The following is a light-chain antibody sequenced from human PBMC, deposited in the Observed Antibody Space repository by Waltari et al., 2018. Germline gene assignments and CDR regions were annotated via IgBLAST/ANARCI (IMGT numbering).Light chain of an antibody. J-gene: IGLJ3*02. CDR2: GSN. V-gene: IGLV1-51*01. CDR3: GTWDNSLNAGV. Sequence: QSVVTQPPPVSAAPGQPVTISCPGSPSNIGTNYVSWYQLPPGTAPKLLIYGSNKRPSGIADRFSGSKSGTSATLGITGLQTGDEAEYHCGTWDNSLNAGVFGGGTKLTVL. CDR1: PSNIGTNY.